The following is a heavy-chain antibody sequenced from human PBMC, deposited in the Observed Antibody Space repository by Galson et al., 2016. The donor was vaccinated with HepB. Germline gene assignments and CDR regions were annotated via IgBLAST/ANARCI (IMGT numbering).Heavy chain of an antibody. Sequence: SLRLSCAASGFTLSSYEVNWVRQAPGKGLEWVSYISSGGNTIYYADSVKGRLTTSRDNAKNSLYLQMHRLRAEDTAVYYCASYPGYFPGNWGQGTLVTVSS. D-gene: IGHD3-22*01. CDR2: ISSGGNTI. CDR3: ASYPGYFPGN. J-gene: IGHJ4*02. CDR1: GFTLSSYE. V-gene: IGHV3-48*03.